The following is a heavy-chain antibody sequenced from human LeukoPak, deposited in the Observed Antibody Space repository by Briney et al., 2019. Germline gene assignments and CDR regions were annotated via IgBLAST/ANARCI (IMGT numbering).Heavy chain of an antibody. V-gene: IGHV1-18*01. D-gene: IGHD2-2*01. CDR2: ISTYNGDT. CDR1: GYTFTTYG. CDR3: ALIPYCTTATCYYFDY. Sequence: GASVKVSCETSGYTFTTYGISWVRQAPGQGLEWMGWISTYNGDTNYALKLQGRVTMTADTSTSTTYMELRSLRSDDTAVYYCALIPYCTTATCYYFDYWGQGTLVTVSS. J-gene: IGHJ4*02.